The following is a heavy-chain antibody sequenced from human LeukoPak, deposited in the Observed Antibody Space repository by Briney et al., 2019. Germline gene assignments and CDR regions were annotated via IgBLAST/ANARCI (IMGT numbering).Heavy chain of an antibody. D-gene: IGHD5-18*01. CDR3: ARGGGSSYGRFDY. J-gene: IGHJ4*02. CDR1: CPSFNNYY. Sequence: SDTLSLSCTVSCPSFNNYYWRWIRHPPGKGLELMGCFPYSGSTTYNPYHKRRVTISVDTSKNQFSRRLSAVTAADTAVYYCARGGGSSYGRFDYWGQGTLVTVSS. V-gene: IGHV4-59*13. CDR2: FPYSGST.